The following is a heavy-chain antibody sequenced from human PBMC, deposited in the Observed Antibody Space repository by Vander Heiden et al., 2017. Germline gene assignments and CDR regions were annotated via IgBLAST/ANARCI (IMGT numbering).Heavy chain of an antibody. V-gene: IGHV3-48*01. J-gene: IGHJ4*02. D-gene: IGHD2-8*01. Sequence: EVQLVESGGALVQPGGSLRLSCAASGFTFSSYSMNWVRQAPGKGLEWVSYMSSSSGTIKYGDSVKGRFTISRDNAKNSLFLQMNSLRAEDTAVYYCARGPNGVGWGQGTLVTVSS. CDR1: GFTFSSYS. CDR2: MSSSSGTI. CDR3: ARGPNGVG.